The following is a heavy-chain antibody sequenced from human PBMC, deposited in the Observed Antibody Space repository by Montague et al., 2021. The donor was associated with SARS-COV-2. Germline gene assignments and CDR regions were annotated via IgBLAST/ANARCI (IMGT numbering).Heavy chain of an antibody. D-gene: IGHD5-18*01. J-gene: IGHJ4*02. CDR1: GGSVSPYY. V-gene: IGHV4-59*02. CDR2: MHYRGST. CDR3: ARGRDERGYSFGYYYFDL. Sequence: SETLSLTCTISGGSVSPYYWSWIRQPPGKGLEWIGYMHYRGSTNYNPSLESRVTMSLDTSENQFSLKLTSVTAAETAVYFCARGRDERGYSFGYYYFDLWGQGTPVTVSS.